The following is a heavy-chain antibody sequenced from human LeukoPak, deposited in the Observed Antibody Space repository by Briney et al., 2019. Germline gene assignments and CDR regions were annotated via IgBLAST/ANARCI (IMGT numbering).Heavy chain of an antibody. V-gene: IGHV1-2*06. CDR2: INPNSGGT. CDR3: ARDPYCGGDCYPNDY. J-gene: IGHJ4*02. CDR1: GYTFTGYY. D-gene: IGHD2-21*02. Sequence: GASVKVSCKASGYTFTGYYMHWVRQAPGQGLEWMGRINPNSGGTNYAQKFQGRVTMTRDTSISTAYMELSRLRSDDTAVYYCARDPYCGGDCYPNDYWGQGTLVTVPS.